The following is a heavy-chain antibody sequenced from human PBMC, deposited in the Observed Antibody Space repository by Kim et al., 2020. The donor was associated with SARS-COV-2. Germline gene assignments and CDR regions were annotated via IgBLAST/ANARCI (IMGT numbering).Heavy chain of an antibody. CDR2: ISYDGSNK. CDR1: GFTFSSYA. CDR3: ARDPLTMIVVVGAFDI. D-gene: IGHD3-22*01. J-gene: IGHJ3*02. Sequence: GGSLRLSCAASGFTFSSYAMHWVRQAPGKGLEWVAVISYDGSNKYYADSVKGRFTISRDNSKNTLYLQMNSLRAEDTAVYYCARDPLTMIVVVGAFDIWGQGTMVTVSS. V-gene: IGHV3-30-3*01.